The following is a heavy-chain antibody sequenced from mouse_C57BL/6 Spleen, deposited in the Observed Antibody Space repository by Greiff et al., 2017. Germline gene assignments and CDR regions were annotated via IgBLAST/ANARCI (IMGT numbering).Heavy chain of an antibody. CDR1: GYTFTDYY. V-gene: IGHV1-76*01. J-gene: IGHJ1*03. Sequence: QVQLQQSGAELVRPGASVKLSCKASGYTFTDYYINWVKQRPGQGLEWIARIYPGSGNTYYNEKFKGKSTLTAEKYSSTAYMPLSSLTSEDSAVYVCARSESNYVWYYDVWGTGTTVTVSS. D-gene: IGHD2-5*01. CDR3: ARSESNYVWYYDV. CDR2: IYPGSGNT.